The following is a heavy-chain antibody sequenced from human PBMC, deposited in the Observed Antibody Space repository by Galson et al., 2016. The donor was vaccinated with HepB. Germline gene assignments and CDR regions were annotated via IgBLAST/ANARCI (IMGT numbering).Heavy chain of an antibody. Sequence: SLRLSCAASGFTFSSYWVSWVRQAPGKGLEWVANIKQDGSERYYVDSAKGRFTISRDNAKNSLYLQMNYLRAEDTAVYYCARDVWETPMVFDYWGHGTLVTVSS. V-gene: IGHV3-7*04. CDR2: IKQDGSER. J-gene: IGHJ4*01. CDR3: ARDVWETPMVFDY. CDR1: GFTFSSYW. D-gene: IGHD5-18*01.